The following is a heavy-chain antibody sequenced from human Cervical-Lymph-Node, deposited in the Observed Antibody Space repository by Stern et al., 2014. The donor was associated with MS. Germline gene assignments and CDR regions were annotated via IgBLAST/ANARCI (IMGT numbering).Heavy chain of an antibody. Sequence: VQLVQSGAEVKKPGSSVKVSCKASAGSFINHAISWVRQAPGQGLEWMVGFLPIFGTTHYAQKFQGRVTITADESANTAYMELSSLRSQDTAVYFCARDNDDNGMDVWGQGTTVIVSS. V-gene: IGHV1-69*01. J-gene: IGHJ6*02. CDR2: FLPIFGTT. CDR1: AGSFINHA. CDR3: ARDNDDNGMDV. D-gene: IGHD2-8*01.